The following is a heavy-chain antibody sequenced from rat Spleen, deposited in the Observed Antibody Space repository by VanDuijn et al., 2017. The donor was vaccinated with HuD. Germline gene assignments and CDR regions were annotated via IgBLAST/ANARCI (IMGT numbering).Heavy chain of an antibody. V-gene: IGHV5-58*01. Sequence: EVQLVETGGGLVQPGRSLKLSCVASGFTFSSYWMYWIRQAPGKGLEWVASITTGGGKTYYRDSVKGRFTISRDNAKRTLFLQMDSLRSDDTATYHCVGAGYLRDWYFDFWGPGTMVTVSS. CDR2: ITTGGGKT. J-gene: IGHJ1*01. CDR3: VGAGYLRDWYFDF. D-gene: IGHD2-2*01. CDR1: GFTFSSYW.